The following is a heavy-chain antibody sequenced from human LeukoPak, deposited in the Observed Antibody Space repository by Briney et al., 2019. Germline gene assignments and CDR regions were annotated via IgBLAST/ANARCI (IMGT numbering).Heavy chain of an antibody. V-gene: IGHV4-61*08. CDR1: GGSISSGGYS. CDR3: ARAVSWTDYYYYMDV. CDR2: IYYSGST. D-gene: IGHD6-13*01. Sequence: SETLSLTCAVSGGSISSGGYSWSWIRQPPGKGLEWIAYIYYSGSTNYNPSLKSRVTISVDTSKNQFSLKLSSVTAADTAVYYCARAVSWTDYYYYMDVWGKGTTVTVSS. J-gene: IGHJ6*03.